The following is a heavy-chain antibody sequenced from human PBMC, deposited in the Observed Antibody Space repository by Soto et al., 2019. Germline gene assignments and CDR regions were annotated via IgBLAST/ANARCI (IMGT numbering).Heavy chain of an antibody. CDR3: ATEYPGIAVAGTGAFDI. V-gene: IGHV1-69*13. D-gene: IGHD6-19*01. CDR2: IIPIFGTA. Sequence: ASVKVSCKASGGTFSSYAISWVRQAPGQGLEWMGGIIPIFGTANYAQKFQGRVTITADESTSTAYMELSSLRSEDTAVYYCATEYPGIAVAGTGAFDIWGQGTMVTVSS. J-gene: IGHJ3*02. CDR1: GGTFSSYA.